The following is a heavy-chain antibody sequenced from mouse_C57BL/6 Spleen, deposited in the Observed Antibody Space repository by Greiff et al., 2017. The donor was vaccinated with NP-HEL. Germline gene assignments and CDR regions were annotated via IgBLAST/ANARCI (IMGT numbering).Heavy chain of an antibody. D-gene: IGHD1-1*01. J-gene: IGHJ4*01. CDR1: GYTFTSYG. V-gene: IGHV1-81*01. CDR2: IYPRSGNT. CDR3: ARYVITTVVATYYYAMDY. Sequence: VQLQQSGAELARPGASVKLSCKASGYTFTSYGISWVKQRTGQGLEWIGEIYPRSGNTYYNEKFKGKATLTADKSSSTAYMELRSLTSEDSAVYFCARYVITTVVATYYYAMDYWGQGTSVTVSS.